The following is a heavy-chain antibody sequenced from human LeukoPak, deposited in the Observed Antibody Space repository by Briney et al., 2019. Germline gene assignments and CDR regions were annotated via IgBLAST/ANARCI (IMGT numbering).Heavy chain of an antibody. CDR2: ISYDGSNK. V-gene: IGHV3-30*18. Sequence: GRSLRLSCAASGFTFSSYGMHWVRQAPGKGLEWVAVISYDGSNKYYADSVKGRFTISRDNSKNTLYLQMNSLRAEDTAVYYCAKGGQIVGATGGNFDYWGQGTLVTVSS. D-gene: IGHD1-26*01. CDR1: GFTFSSYG. CDR3: AKGGQIVGATGGNFDY. J-gene: IGHJ4*02.